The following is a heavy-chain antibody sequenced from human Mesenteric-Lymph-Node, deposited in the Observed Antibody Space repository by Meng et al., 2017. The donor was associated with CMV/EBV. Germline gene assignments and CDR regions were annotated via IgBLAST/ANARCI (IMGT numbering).Heavy chain of an antibody. Sequence: GSLRLSCAVSGVSISGYYWSWIRQSPGKGLEYIGHISDSGSPDYNPSLQSRVTIAGDTSKNQFSLNVNFVTAADTAVYYCAKGGASSIWFDPWGPGILVTVSS. V-gene: IGHV4-59*01. J-gene: IGHJ5*02. CDR3: AKGGASSIWFDP. CDR2: ISDSGSP. CDR1: GVSISGYY. D-gene: IGHD6-6*01.